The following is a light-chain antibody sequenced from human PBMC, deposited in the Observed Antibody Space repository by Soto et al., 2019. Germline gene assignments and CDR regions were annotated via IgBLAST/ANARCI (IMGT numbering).Light chain of an antibody. Sequence: EIVLTQAPGTLSLSPGDRATLSCRASQSVSSSYLGWYQQKPGQAPRLLIYGASSRATGIPGRFSGSGSGTDFTLTISRLEPEDFAVYYCQQYGSSPVTFGQGTKLEIK. CDR1: QSVSSSY. V-gene: IGKV3-20*01. CDR2: GAS. J-gene: IGKJ2*01. CDR3: QQYGSSPVT.